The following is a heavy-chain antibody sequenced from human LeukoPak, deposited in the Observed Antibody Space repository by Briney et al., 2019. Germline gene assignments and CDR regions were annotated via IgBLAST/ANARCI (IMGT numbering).Heavy chain of an antibody. Sequence: PSETLSLTCAVYGGSFSGYYWSWIRQPPGKGLEWIGEINHSGSTNYNPSLKSRVTISVDTSKNQLSLKLSSVTAADTAVYYCARGPYYYDSSGLDYWGQGTLVTVSS. J-gene: IGHJ4*02. CDR2: INHSGST. CDR3: ARGPYYYDSSGLDY. V-gene: IGHV4-34*01. CDR1: GGSFSGYY. D-gene: IGHD3-22*01.